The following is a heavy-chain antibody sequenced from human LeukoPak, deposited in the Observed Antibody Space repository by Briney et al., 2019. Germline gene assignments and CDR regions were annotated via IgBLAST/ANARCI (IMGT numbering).Heavy chain of an antibody. CDR3: ARDGGDKSSGYYSYYYGMDV. CDR1: GFTFSSYG. Sequence: GRSLRLSCAASGFTFSSYGMHWVRQAPGKGLEWVAVIWYDGSNKYYADSVKGRFTISRDNSKNTLYLQMNSLRAEDTAVYYCARDGGDKSSGYYSYYYGMDVWGQGTTVTVSS. D-gene: IGHD3-22*01. V-gene: IGHV3-33*01. J-gene: IGHJ6*02. CDR2: IWYDGSNK.